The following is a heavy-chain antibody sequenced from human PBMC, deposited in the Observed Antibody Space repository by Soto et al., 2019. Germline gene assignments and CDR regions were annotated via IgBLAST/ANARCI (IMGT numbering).Heavy chain of an antibody. CDR1: GGSISRSFYY. J-gene: IGHJ4*02. V-gene: IGHV4-39*01. CDR2: IYYSGGT. Sequence: QLQLQESGPGLVKPSETLSLTCTVSGGSISRSFYYWGWIRQPPGKGLEWIGSIYYSGGTYYNPSXTXRXYISVHTSKNQFSLQLSAVTAADTAADYCAQPSGGYLYYCAYGGQGTLVTVSS. D-gene: IGHD2-15*01. CDR3: AQPSGGYLYYCAY.